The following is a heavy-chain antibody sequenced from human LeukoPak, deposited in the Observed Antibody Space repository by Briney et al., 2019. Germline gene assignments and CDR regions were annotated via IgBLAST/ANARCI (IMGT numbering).Heavy chain of an antibody. V-gene: IGHV3-21*01. CDR3: ARDGLRFGELLPY. CDR2: ISSSSSYI. Sequence: GGSLRLSCAASGFTFSSYSMNWVRQAPGKGLEWVSSISSSSSYIYYADSVKGRFTISRDNAKNSLYLQMNSLRAEDTAVYYCARDGLRFGELLPYWGQGTLVTVSS. CDR1: GFTFSSYS. D-gene: IGHD3-10*01. J-gene: IGHJ4*02.